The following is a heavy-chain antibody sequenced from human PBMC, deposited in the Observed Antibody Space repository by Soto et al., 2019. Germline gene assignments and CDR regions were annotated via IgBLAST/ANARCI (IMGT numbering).Heavy chain of an antibody. D-gene: IGHD2-15*01. J-gene: IGHJ4*02. CDR2: IYYSGST. Sequence: SETLSLTCTVSGGSISSSSYYWGWIRQPPGKGLEWIGSIYYSGSTYYNPSLKSRVTISVDTSKNQFSLKLSSVTAADTAVYYCARHTPAISISDHWGQGTMVTVS. V-gene: IGHV4-39*01. CDR1: GGSISSSSYY. CDR3: ARHTPAISISDH.